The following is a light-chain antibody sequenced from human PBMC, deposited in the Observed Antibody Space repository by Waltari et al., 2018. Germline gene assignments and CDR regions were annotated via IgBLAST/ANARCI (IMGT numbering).Light chain of an antibody. V-gene: IGKV3-20*01. J-gene: IGKJ1*01. CDR3: QHYVRLPVS. CDR1: QGVGRS. Sequence: EIVLTQSPGTLSLSPGERATLSSRASQGVGRSLTWYQQKPGQAPRLLIYGSSSRATGIPARFSGSRSGTDFSLTISILEPEDFALYYCQHYVRLPVSFGQGTKVDIK. CDR2: GSS.